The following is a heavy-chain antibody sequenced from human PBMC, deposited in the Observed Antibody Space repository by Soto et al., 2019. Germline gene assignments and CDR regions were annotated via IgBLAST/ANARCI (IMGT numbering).Heavy chain of an antibody. CDR1: GGTFSSYT. CDR3: ARDREGYTNGVCRPQKHYYYYMDV. Sequence: QVQLVQSGAEVKKPGSSVKVSCKASGGTFSSYTISWVRQAPGQGLEWMGRIIPILGIANYAQKFQGRVTITADKSTSTAYMELSSLRSEDTAVYYCARDREGYTNGVCRPQKHYYYYMDVWGKGTTVTVSS. J-gene: IGHJ6*03. V-gene: IGHV1-69*08. CDR2: IIPILGIA. D-gene: IGHD2-8*01.